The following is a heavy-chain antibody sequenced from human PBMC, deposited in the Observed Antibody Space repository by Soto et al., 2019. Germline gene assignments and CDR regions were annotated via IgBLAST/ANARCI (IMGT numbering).Heavy chain of an antibody. CDR1: GGSFSSDPYY. CDR3: ARDGGYYFDY. D-gene: IGHD3-3*01. CDR2: IYYSGKT. J-gene: IGHJ4*02. Sequence: SETLSLTCTVTGGSFSSDPYYWSWVRQHPGKGLEWIGYIYYSGKTYYNPSLKSRVTMSVDTSKNQFSLKLNSVTAADTAVYFCARDGGYYFDYWGQGTLVTVSS. V-gene: IGHV4-31*02.